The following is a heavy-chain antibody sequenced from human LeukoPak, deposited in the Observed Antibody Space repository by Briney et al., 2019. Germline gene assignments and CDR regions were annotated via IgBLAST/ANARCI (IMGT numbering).Heavy chain of an antibody. Sequence: PSETLSLTCSVSGYSISRGYHWAWVRQPPGKGLEWIGSVRHSGATYYNPSLNSRLTISADTSKNQFSLKMDSVTAADTAVYYCARINFNPDYWGQGTLVSVSS. CDR2: VRHSGAT. D-gene: IGHD1-14*01. V-gene: IGHV4-38-2*02. CDR1: GYSISRGYH. CDR3: ARINFNPDY. J-gene: IGHJ4*02.